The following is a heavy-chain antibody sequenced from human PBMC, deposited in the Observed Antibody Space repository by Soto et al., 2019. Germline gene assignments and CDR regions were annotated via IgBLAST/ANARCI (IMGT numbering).Heavy chain of an antibody. V-gene: IGHV4-59*08. CDR3: ARQESTHRYYLDY. J-gene: IGHJ4*02. Sequence: LSLTCTVSGGSISSYYWSWIRQPPGKGLEWIGYIYNSGSTNYNPSLKSRVTISVDMSKNQFSLKLNSVTAADTAVYYCARQESTHRYYLDYSTQGTLVIVSS. CDR2: IYNSGST. CDR1: GGSISSYY.